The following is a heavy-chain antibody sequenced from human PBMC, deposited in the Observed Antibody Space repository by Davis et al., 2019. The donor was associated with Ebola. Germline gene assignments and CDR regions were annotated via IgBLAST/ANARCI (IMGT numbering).Heavy chain of an antibody. V-gene: IGHV1-46*01. D-gene: IGHD3-10*01. CDR1: GYTFTSYG. Sequence: AASVKVSCKASGYTFTSYGLSWVRQAPGQGLEWMGIINPSGGSTSYAQKFQGRVTMTRDTSTSTVYMELSSLRSEDTAVYYCAGSTPGSSHLDFWGQGTPVIVSS. CDR2: INPSGGST. J-gene: IGHJ4*02. CDR3: AGSTPGSSHLDF.